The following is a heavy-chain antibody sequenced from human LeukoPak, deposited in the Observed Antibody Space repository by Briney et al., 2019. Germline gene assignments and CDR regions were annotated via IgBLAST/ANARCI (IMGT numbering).Heavy chain of an antibody. D-gene: IGHD2-2*01. CDR2: IIQDGSAQ. CDR3: AIDLFSCSSTSCYVY. J-gene: IGHJ4*02. V-gene: IGHV3-7*01. Sequence: TGGSLRLSCAASGFTFSSYWMSWVRQAPGKGLEWVANIIQDGSAQYYVDSVKGRFTISRDNADNSLYLQMNSLRAEDTAVYYCAIDLFSCSSTSCYVYWGRGTLVTVSS. CDR1: GFTFSSYW.